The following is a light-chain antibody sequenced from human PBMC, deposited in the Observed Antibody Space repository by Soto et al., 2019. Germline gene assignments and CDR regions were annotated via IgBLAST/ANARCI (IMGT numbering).Light chain of an antibody. Sequence: QSALTQPPSASGSPGQSVTISCTGTSSDVGCYNFVSWYQQHPGKAPQLMIYEVTKRPSGVPDRFSGSKSGNTASLTVSGLQAEDEADYYCSSYAGTNNLLFGGGTKVTVL. CDR3: SSYAGTNNLL. V-gene: IGLV2-8*01. CDR2: EVT. J-gene: IGLJ2*01. CDR1: SSDVGCYNF.